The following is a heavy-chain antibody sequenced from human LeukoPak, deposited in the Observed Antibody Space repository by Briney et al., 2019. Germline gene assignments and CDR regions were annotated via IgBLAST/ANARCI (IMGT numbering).Heavy chain of an antibody. CDR2: IYYSGRT. Sequence: SETLSLTCTVSGGSISSGDYYWSWIRQPPGNGLEWIGYIYYSGRTYYNPSLESRVTISVDTSKNHFSLKLTSVTAADTAVYFCARTYYYSSGSYSSDAWGQGTLVTVSS. J-gene: IGHJ5*02. V-gene: IGHV4-30-4*08. D-gene: IGHD3-10*01. CDR3: ARTYYYSSGSYSSDA. CDR1: GGSISSGDYY.